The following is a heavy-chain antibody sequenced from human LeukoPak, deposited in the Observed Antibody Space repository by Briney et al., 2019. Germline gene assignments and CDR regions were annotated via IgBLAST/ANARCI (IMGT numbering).Heavy chain of an antibody. Sequence: ASETLSLTCTVSGGSISSYYWSWIRQPPGKGLEWIGEINHSGSTNYNPSLKSRVTISVDTSKNQFSLKLSSVTAADTAVYYCAVAAAGLTYYFDYWGQGTLVTVSS. V-gene: IGHV4-34*01. CDR1: GGSISSYY. CDR2: INHSGST. CDR3: AVAAAGLTYYFDY. D-gene: IGHD6-13*01. J-gene: IGHJ4*02.